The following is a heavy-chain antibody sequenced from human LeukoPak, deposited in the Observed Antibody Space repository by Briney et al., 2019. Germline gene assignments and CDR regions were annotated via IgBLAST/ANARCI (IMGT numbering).Heavy chain of an antibody. Sequence: ASVTVSCKASGYTFTGYYMHWVRQAPGQGLEWMGWINPNSGGTNYAQKFQGRVTMTRDTSISTAYMELSRLRSDDTAVYYCAREPPHIVVVTATPEPDYWGQGTLVTVSS. CDR1: GYTFTGYY. CDR3: AREPPHIVVVTATPEPDY. J-gene: IGHJ4*02. D-gene: IGHD2-21*02. CDR2: INPNSGGT. V-gene: IGHV1-2*02.